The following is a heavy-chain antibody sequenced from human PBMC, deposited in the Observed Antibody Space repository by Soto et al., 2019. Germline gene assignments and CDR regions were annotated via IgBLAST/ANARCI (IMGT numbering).Heavy chain of an antibody. CDR3: ARDRDYDKADY. J-gene: IGHJ4*01. D-gene: IGHD3-16*01. V-gene: IGHV3-7*01. Sequence: EVQLVESGGDLVQPGGSLRLSCAASGFTFSGYWMGWVRQAPGKGLEWVASIMKDGGEKKYVDSVRGRFTISRDNVQNSLFLQMDSLRVEDTAVYYCARDRDYDKADYWGQGPLVTVSS. CDR1: GFTFSGYW. CDR2: IMKDGGEK.